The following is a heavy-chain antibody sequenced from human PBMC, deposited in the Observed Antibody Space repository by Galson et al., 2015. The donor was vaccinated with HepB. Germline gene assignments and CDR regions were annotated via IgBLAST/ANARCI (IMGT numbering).Heavy chain of an antibody. Sequence: SLRLSCAPSGFSVSSCGMHWVRQAPAKGLGWVAAIWGNGAEKRYADSVKGRFAISEDNSKNTVYLQLDSLTVEDTGVYYCARDVGGAPFDIWGQGTTVTVSS. CDR3: ARDVGGAPFDI. J-gene: IGHJ3*02. V-gene: IGHV3-33*01. D-gene: IGHD3-16*01. CDR1: GFSVSSCG. CDR2: IWGNGAEK.